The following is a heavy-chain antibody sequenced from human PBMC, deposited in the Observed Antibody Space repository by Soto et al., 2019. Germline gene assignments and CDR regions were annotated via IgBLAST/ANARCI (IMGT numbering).Heavy chain of an antibody. J-gene: IGHJ3*02. V-gene: IGHV3-74*01. CDR3: ARVPKGGDTAEDAFDI. D-gene: IGHD2-21*01. CDR2: INSDGSST. CDR1: GFTFSSYW. Sequence: GGSLRLSCAASGFTFSSYWMHWVRQAPGKGLVWVSRINSDGSSTSYADSVKGRFTISRDNAKNTLYLQMNSLRAEDTAVYYCARVPKGGDTAEDAFDIWGQGTMVTVSS.